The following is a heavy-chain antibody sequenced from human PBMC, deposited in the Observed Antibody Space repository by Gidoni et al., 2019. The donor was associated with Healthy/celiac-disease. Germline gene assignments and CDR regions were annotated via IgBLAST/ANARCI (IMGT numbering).Heavy chain of an antibody. J-gene: IGHJ5*02. V-gene: IGHV3-30*18. D-gene: IGHD3-3*01. CDR2: ISYDRSNK. CDR1: GFPFRSYG. Sequence: QVQLVASGGGVVQPGRSLRLSCAASGFPFRSYGMHWVRQAPGKGLEWVAVISYDRSNKYYADSVKGRFTISRDNSKNTLYLQMNSLRAEDTAVYYWAKTGPPVTILGWFDPWGQGTLVTVSS. CDR3: AKTGPPVTILGWFDP.